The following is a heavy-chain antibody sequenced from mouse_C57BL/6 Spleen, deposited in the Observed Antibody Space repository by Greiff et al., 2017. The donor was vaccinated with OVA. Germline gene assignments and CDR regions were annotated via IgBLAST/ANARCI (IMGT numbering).Heavy chain of an antibody. Sequence: QVQLQQSGAELVRPGASVTLSCKASGYTFTDYEMHWVKQTPVHGLEWIGAIDPETGGTAYNQKFKGKAILTADKSSSTAYMELRSLTSEDSAVYYCTRKGNYYGSSYWYLDVWGTGTTVTVSS. D-gene: IGHD1-1*01. CDR1: GYTFTDYE. V-gene: IGHV1-15*01. J-gene: IGHJ1*03. CDR3: TRKGNYYGSSYWYLDV. CDR2: IDPETGGT.